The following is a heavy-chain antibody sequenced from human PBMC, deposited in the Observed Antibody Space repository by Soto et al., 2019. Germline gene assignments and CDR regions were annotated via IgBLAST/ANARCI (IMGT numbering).Heavy chain of an antibody. CDR1: GFTFSSSA. CDR3: AKDRSPGATTWNVY. J-gene: IGHJ1*01. CDR2: ISGSGVAK. Sequence: ESGGALVQPGGSLRLSCVVSGFTFSSSAINWVRQAPGKGLEWVSTISGSGVAKFYADSVKGRFTISRDNSNNTVSLQMNSLRAEDAAVYYCAKDRSPGATTWNVYWGQGTLVTVSS. V-gene: IGHV3-23*01. D-gene: IGHD1-1*01.